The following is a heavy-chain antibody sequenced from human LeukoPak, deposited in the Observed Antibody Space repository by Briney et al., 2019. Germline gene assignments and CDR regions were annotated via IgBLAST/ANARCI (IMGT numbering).Heavy chain of an antibody. D-gene: IGHD6-19*01. CDR2: MYNSGSA. V-gene: IGHV4-59*01. CDR1: GGSISSYY. CDR3: AREGSSGPLDY. J-gene: IGHJ4*02. Sequence: SETLSLTCTVSGGSISSYYWSWIRQPPGKGLEWIGYMYNSGSANYNPSLKSRVTISVDTSKNQFSLKLSSVTAAYTAVYYCAREGSSGPLDYWGQGTLVTVSS.